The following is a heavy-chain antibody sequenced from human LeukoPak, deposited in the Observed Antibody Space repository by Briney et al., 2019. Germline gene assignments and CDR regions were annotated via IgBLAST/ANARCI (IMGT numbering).Heavy chain of an antibody. J-gene: IGHJ4*02. V-gene: IGHV1-2*02. D-gene: IGHD3-22*01. CDR2: INPNSGGT. Sequence: ASVKVSCKASGYTHYMHWVRQAPGQGLEWMGWINPNSGGTNYAKKFQGRVTMTRDTSISTAYMELSRLRSDDTAVYYCARGPYYDSSGYYYDYWGQGTLVTVSS. CDR3: ARGPYYDSSGYYYDY. CDR1: GYTHY.